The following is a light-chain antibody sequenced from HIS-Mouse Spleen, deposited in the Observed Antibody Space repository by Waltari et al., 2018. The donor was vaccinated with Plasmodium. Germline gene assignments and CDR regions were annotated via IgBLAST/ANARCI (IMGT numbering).Light chain of an antibody. V-gene: IGKV1-9*01. CDR3: QQLNSYPLT. CDR1: QGISSY. CDR2: AAS. J-gene: IGKJ4*01. Sequence: DIQFTQSPPFLAESVRVRVTITFRASQGISSYLAWYQQKPGKAPKLLIYAASTWQSGVPSRFSGSGSGTEFTLTISSLQPEDFATYYCQQLNSYPLTFGGGTKVEIK.